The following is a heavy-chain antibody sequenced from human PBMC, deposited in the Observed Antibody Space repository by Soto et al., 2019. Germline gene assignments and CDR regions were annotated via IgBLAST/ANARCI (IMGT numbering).Heavy chain of an antibody. V-gene: IGHV1-2*04. CDR1: GYTFTXYY. J-gene: IGHJ6*02. CDR2: INPNSGGT. Sequence: ASVKVSCKASGYTFTXYYMYWVRQAPGQGLEWMGWINPNSGGTNYAQKFQGWVTMTRDTSISTAYMELSRLRSDDTAVYYCARSANAPLYYYYGMEVWGQGTTVTVSS. D-gene: IGHD5-18*01. CDR3: ARSANAPLYYYYGMEV.